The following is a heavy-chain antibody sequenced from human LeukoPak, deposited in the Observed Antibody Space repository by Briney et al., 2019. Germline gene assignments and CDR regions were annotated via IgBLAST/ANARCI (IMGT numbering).Heavy chain of an antibody. Sequence: GGSLRLSCAASGFTFSSYAMNWVRQAPGKGLEWVSYISSSGSTIYYADSVKGLFTISRDNAKNSLYLQMNSLRAEDTAVYYCARDGSGPYYYYYMDVWGKGTTVTVSS. D-gene: IGHD3-10*01. CDR3: ARDGSGPYYYYYMDV. V-gene: IGHV3-48*03. CDR1: GFTFSSYA. CDR2: ISSSGSTI. J-gene: IGHJ6*03.